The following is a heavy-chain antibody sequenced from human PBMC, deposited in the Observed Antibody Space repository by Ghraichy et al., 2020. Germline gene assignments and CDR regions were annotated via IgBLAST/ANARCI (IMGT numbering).Heavy chain of an antibody. CDR1: GGSISSYY. CDR3: ARMAERSSWPIVYYMDV. D-gene: IGHD6-13*01. V-gene: IGHV4-59*08. Sequence: SETLSLTCTVSGGSISSYYWSWIRQPPGKGLEWIGYIYYSGSTNYNPSLKSRVTISVDTSKNQFSLKLSSVTAADTAVYYCARMAERSSWPIVYYMDVWGKGTTVTVSS. CDR2: IYYSGST. J-gene: IGHJ6*03.